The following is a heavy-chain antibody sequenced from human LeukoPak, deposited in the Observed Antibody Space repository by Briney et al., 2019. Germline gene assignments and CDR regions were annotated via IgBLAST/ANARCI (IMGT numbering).Heavy chain of an antibody. J-gene: IGHJ6*03. CDR3: ARGYYGSGSHCCHMDV. Sequence: KTSETLSLTCAVYGGSFSGYYWSWIRQPPGKGLEWIGEINHSGSTNYNSSLKSRVTISVDTSKNQFSLKLSSVTAADTAVYYCARGYYGSGSHCCHMDVWGKGTTITVS. V-gene: IGHV4-34*01. D-gene: IGHD3-10*01. CDR2: INHSGST. CDR1: GGSFSGYY.